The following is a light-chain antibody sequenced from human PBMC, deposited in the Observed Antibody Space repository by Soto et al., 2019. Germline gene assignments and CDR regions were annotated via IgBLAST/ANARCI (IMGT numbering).Light chain of an antibody. V-gene: IGKV3-11*01. CDR3: QQHADWPLT. J-gene: IGKJ4*01. CDR2: AAS. Sequence: EIVWTQSPATLSLSRGERATLSCRASRSVGNNLAWYQKKPGQAPGLLIYAASTRATGIPARFSGSGSGTDFTLTISSLEPEDFAVYYCQQHADWPLTFGGGTKVDIK. CDR1: RSVGNN.